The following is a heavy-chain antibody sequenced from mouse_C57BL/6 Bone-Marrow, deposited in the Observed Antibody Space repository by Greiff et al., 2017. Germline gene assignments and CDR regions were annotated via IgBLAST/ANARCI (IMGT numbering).Heavy chain of an antibody. V-gene: IGHV1-80*01. J-gene: IGHJ3*01. D-gene: IGHD4-1*01. Sequence: VQLQQSGAELVKPGASVKISCKASGYAFSSYWMNWVKQRPGKGLEWIGQIYPGDGDTNYNGKFKGKATLTADKSSSTAYMQLSSLTSEDSAVDFCARSRTGTFRFAYWGQGTLVTVSA. CDR3: ARSRTGTFRFAY. CDR2: IYPGDGDT. CDR1: GYAFSSYW.